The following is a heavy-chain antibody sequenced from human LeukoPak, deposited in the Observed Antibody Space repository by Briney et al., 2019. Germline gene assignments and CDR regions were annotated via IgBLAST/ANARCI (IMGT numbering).Heavy chain of an antibody. Sequence: SETLSLTCTVSGGSISSGGYYWSWIRQHPGKGLEWIGYIYYSGSTYYNPSLKSRVTISVDTSKNQFSLKLNSVTAADTAVYYCVRHDGRSGGTMGALDSWGQGSLVTVSS. J-gene: IGHJ4*02. V-gene: IGHV4-31*03. CDR1: GGSISSGGYY. D-gene: IGHD4-23*01. CDR3: VRHDGRSGGTMGALDS. CDR2: IYYSGST.